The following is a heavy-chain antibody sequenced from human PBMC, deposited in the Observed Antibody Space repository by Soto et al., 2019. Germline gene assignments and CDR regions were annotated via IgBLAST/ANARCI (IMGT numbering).Heavy chain of an antibody. CDR3: ARGVGLQQRVEFGYYYGMDV. D-gene: IGHD6-13*01. CDR2: IIPIFGTA. CDR1: GGTFSSYA. J-gene: IGHJ6*02. Sequence: QVQLVQSGAEVKKPGSSVKVSCKASGGTFSSYAISWVRQAPGQGLEWMGGIIPIFGTANYAQKFQGRVTMNADKSTSTAYMELSSLRSEDTAVYYCARGVGLQQRVEFGYYYGMDVWGQGTTVTVSS. V-gene: IGHV1-69*06.